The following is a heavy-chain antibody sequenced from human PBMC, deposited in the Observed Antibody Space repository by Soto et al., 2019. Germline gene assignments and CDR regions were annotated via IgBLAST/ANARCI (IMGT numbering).Heavy chain of an antibody. D-gene: IGHD5-18*01. J-gene: IGHJ4*02. CDR3: ARGRIQLWYPFDY. CDR2: MYYSGIT. V-gene: IGHV4-59*01. CDR1: GGSISSYY. Sequence: LSLTCTVSGGSISSYYCSWIRQPPGKGLELIGYMYYSGITNYXPXXXXXXAVXXXXSXDQXXVNXXXXXGXXXXVYYCARGRIQLWYPFDYWGQGTLVTVSX.